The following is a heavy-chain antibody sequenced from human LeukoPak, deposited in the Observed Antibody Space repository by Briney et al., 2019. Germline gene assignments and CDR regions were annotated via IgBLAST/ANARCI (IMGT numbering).Heavy chain of an antibody. Sequence: SETLSLTCTVSGGSISSYYWSWIRQPAGKGLEWIGRIYTSGSTNYNPSLKSRVTMSVDTSNNQFSLRLTSVTAADTAVYFCARGYCSETTCYRDMATILPDYWGRGTLVTVSS. D-gene: IGHD2-2*02. CDR3: ARGYCSETTCYRDMATILPDY. CDR2: IYTSGST. J-gene: IGHJ4*02. V-gene: IGHV4-4*07. CDR1: GGSISSYY.